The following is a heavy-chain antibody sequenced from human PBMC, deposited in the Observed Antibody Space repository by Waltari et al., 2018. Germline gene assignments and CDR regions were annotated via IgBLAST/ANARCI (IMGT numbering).Heavy chain of an antibody. CDR1: GFPVSSHY. CDR2: IYSGGRT. Sequence: EVQLVESGGGLVQPGGSLRLSCAASGFPVSSHYMSWVRRAPGKGLEWVSLIYSGGRTYYADSVKGRFTIARDNSKNTLYLQMNSLRAEDTAVYYCTRDAGAVAAEGDYWGQGTLVTVSS. D-gene: IGHD6-19*01. CDR3: TRDAGAVAAEGDY. V-gene: IGHV3-66*01. J-gene: IGHJ4*02.